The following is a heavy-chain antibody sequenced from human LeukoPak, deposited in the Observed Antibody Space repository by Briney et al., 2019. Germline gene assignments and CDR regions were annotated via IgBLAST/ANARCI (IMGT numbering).Heavy chain of an antibody. J-gene: IGHJ4*02. CDR3: AKDRTPFDY. Sequence: GGSLRLSCTDSGFTFSDHFMTWIRQAPGKGLEWVSSISSAARSLHYTDSVKGRFTISRDNAKNSLYLEMSSLRVEDTAVYYCAKDRTPFDYWGQGTLVTVSS. V-gene: IGHV3-11*01. CDR1: GFTFSDHF. CDR2: ISSAARSL.